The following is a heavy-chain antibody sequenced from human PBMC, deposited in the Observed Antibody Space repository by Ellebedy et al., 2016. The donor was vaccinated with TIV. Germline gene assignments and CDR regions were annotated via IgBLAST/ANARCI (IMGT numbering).Heavy chain of an antibody. CDR3: ATDCPGDDGQTLGR. V-gene: IGHV3-33*03. CDR2: IKSDGSEE. CDR1: GFNFSSCD. Sequence: PGGSLRLSCAASGFNFSSCDLHWLRQAPGRGLEWVTPIKSDGSEEHYANSVKGRFTITSYDSRETVFLQMKSLRAEDTALYYYATDCPGDDGQTLGRWGQGTLVTVSS. D-gene: IGHD5-12*01. J-gene: IGHJ5*02.